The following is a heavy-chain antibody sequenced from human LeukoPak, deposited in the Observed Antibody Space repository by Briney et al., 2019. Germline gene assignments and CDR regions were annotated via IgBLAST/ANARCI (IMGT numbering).Heavy chain of an antibody. D-gene: IGHD5-24*01. CDR1: GGSISSGGYY. V-gene: IGHV4-61*08. CDR2: IYYSGST. J-gene: IGHJ3*02. Sequence: SQTLSLTCAVSGGSISSGGYYWSWIRQPPGKGLEWIGYIYYSGSTNYNPSLKSRVTISVDTSKNQFSLKLSSVTAADTAVYYCARHRGWLQDAFDIWGQGTMVTVSS. CDR3: ARHRGWLQDAFDI.